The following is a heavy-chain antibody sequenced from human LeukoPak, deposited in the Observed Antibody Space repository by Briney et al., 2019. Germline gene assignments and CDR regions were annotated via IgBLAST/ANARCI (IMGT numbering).Heavy chain of an antibody. CDR3: ARDRFAYCSSTSCFDAFDI. D-gene: IGHD2-2*01. CDR2: ISSSSSTI. Sequence: GGSLRLSCAASGFTFSSYSMNWVRQAPGKGLEWASYISSSSSTIYYADSVKGRFTISRDNAKNSLYLQMTSLRAEDTAVYYCARDRFAYCSSTSCFDAFDIWGQGTMVTVSS. V-gene: IGHV3-48*01. J-gene: IGHJ3*02. CDR1: GFTFSSYS.